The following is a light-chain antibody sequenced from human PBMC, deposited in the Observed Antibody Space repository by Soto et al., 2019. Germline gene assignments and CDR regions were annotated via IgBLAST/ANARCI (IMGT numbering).Light chain of an antibody. CDR2: DNH. CDR1: TSNIGNNY. V-gene: IGLV1-51*01. J-gene: IGLJ2*01. Sequence: QSVLTQPPSVSEAPGQKVTISCSGSTSNIGNNYVSWFQQLPGTAPKLLIYDNHKRPSGIPDRFSASKSGTSANLAITGLQTGDEADYHCGTWDSNLRIVVFGGGTKLTVL. CDR3: GTWDSNLRIVV.